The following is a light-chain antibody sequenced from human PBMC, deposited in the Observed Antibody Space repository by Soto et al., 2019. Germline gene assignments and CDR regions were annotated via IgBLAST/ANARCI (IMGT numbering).Light chain of an antibody. CDR1: QSMSTH. Sequence: DIHMTQSPSTLSASVGDRVTITCRASQSMSTHLAWYQQKPGDAPKLLIYDASTLQSGVPSRFSGSGSGTDFTLTVSSLQPDDFASYCCQQYADYPLAFGQGTKLEIK. J-gene: IGKJ2*01. CDR2: DAS. CDR3: QQYADYPLA. V-gene: IGKV1-5*01.